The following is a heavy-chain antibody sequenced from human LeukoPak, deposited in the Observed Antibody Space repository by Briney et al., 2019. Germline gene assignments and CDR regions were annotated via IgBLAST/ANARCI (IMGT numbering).Heavy chain of an antibody. J-gene: IGHJ4*02. CDR2: ISGSGDGT. Sequence: PGGSLRLSCAASGFTFDNYAMIWVRLAPGRGLEYVSVISGSGDGTYSADSVRGRFTISRDNSKNTLYLQMNSLRAEDTAVYYCARAGTYYDILTGQPTSYYFDYWGQGTLVTVSS. CDR3: ARAGTYYDILTGQPTSYYFDY. D-gene: IGHD3-9*01. V-gene: IGHV3-23*01. CDR1: GFTFDNYA.